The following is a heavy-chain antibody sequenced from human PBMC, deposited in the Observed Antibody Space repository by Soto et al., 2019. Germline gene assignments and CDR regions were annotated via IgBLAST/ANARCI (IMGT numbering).Heavy chain of an antibody. J-gene: IGHJ4*02. D-gene: IGHD3-16*01. CDR2: IYSGGST. CDR1: GFTVSTKY. CDR3: ARDPWAADY. V-gene: IGHV3-66*01. Sequence: EVQLVESGGGLVQPGGSLRLSCAASGFTVSTKYMSWVRQAPGKGLEWVSVIYSGGSTFYADSVRGRFTISRDNSKNTVNLQMNGLRAEVRAVYYCARDPWAADYWGQGTLVTVSS.